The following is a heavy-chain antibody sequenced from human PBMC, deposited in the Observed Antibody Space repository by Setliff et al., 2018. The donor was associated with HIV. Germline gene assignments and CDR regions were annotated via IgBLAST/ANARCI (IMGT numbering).Heavy chain of an antibody. J-gene: IGHJ4*02. CDR3: AAGHYGA. Sequence: GGSLRLSCTASGFTFGDYAMSWVRQAPGKGLEWVGLIRSKAFGGTTEYAASVKGRFTISSDDSQNSLYLQMNTLRAEDTAVYYCAAGHYGAWGQGTLVTVSS. CDR2: IRSKAFGGTT. V-gene: IGHV3-49*04. D-gene: IGHD4-17*01. CDR1: GFTFGDYA.